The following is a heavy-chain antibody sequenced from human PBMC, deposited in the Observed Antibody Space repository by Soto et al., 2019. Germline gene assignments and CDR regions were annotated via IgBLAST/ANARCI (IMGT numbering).Heavy chain of an antibody. J-gene: IGHJ6*03. CDR1: GFTFSSYG. CDR2: ISYDGSNK. D-gene: IGHD5-18*01. Sequence: PGGSLRLSCAASGFTFSSYGMHWVRQAPGKGLEWVAVISYDGSNKYYADSVKGRFTISRDNSKNTLYLQMNSLRAEDTAVYYCAKDWKYSFGQRDYYYYMDVWGKGTTVTVSS. CDR3: AKDWKYSFGQRDYYYYMDV. V-gene: IGHV3-30*18.